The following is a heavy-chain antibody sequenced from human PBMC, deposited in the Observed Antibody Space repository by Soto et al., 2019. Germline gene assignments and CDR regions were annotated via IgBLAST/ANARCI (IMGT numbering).Heavy chain of an antibody. Sequence: GGSLRLSCAASGFTFSDYYMSWIRQAPGKGLEWVSYISSSGSTIYYADSVKGRFTISRDNAKNSLYLQMNSLRAEDTAVYYCAREDYDYVWGSYRFDAFDIWGQGTMVTVSS. CDR3: AREDYDYVWGSYRFDAFDI. CDR2: ISSSGSTI. J-gene: IGHJ3*02. CDR1: GFTFSDYY. V-gene: IGHV3-11*01. D-gene: IGHD3-16*02.